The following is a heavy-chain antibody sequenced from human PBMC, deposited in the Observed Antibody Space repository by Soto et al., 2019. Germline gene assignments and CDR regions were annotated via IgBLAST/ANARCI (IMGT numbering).Heavy chain of an antibody. D-gene: IGHD3-3*01. CDR3: AGNRVESGFGGLTYYYYGRTS. J-gene: IGHJ6*02. CDR1: GYSFTGYW. CDR2: IYPGDSDT. Sequence: GESLKISCKGSGYSFTGYWIGWVRQMPGKGLEWMGIIYPGDSDTRYSPSFQGQVTISADKSISTAYLQWSSLKASDTAMYYCAGNRVESGFGGLTYYYYGRTSGAKGPRSPSP. V-gene: IGHV5-51*01.